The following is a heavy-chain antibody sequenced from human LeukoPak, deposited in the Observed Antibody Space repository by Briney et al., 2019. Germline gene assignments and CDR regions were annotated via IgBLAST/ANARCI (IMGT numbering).Heavy chain of an antibody. V-gene: IGHV3-20*04. Sequence: GGSLRLSCAASGFTFREYGMTWVRQLPGKGLEWVSTIRWNGDITGYADSVKGRFTISRDNSKNTLYLQMNSLRAEDTAVYYCAKHYYDSTGYYYPDFGYWGQGTLVTVSS. J-gene: IGHJ4*02. CDR3: AKHYYDSTGYYYPDFGY. CDR1: GFTFREYG. CDR2: IRWNGDIT. D-gene: IGHD3-22*01.